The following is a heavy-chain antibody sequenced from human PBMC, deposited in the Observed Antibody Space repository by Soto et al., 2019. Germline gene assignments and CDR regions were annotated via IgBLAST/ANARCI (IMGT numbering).Heavy chain of an antibody. J-gene: IGHJ4*02. CDR3: AKDDAPTTPSTFDS. V-gene: IGHV3-23*01. D-gene: IGHD2-15*01. CDR1: GFTFRKYA. Sequence: PGGSLRLSCAASGFTFRKYAMSWVRQAPGKGLEWVSGLNGASGISTYYADSVKGRFTISRDTSRNTLSLQMNSLRAEDTAVHYCAKDDAPTTPSTFDSWGQGALVTVSS. CDR2: LNGASGIST.